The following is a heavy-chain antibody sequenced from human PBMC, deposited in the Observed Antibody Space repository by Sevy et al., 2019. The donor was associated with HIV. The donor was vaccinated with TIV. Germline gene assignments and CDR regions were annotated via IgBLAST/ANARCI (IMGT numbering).Heavy chain of an antibody. CDR1: GFTFSTYA. CDR3: AKGLCSGGSCPRDYYYYGMDV. CDR2: ISGSGGYT. Sequence: GGSLRLSCAASGFTFSTYAMNWVRQAPGKGLEWVSSISGSGGYTYYADSVEGRFTISRDSSKNTRYLQMNSLRADDKAVNYWAKGLCSGGSCPRDYYYYGMDVWGQGTTVTVSS. V-gene: IGHV3-23*01. J-gene: IGHJ6*02. D-gene: IGHD2-15*01.